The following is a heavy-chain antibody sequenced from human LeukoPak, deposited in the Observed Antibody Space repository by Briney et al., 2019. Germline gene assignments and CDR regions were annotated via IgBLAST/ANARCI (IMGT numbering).Heavy chain of an antibody. CDR2: MNPNSGNT. V-gene: IGHV1-8*01. Sequence: ASVKVSCKASGYTFTSYDINWVRQATGQGLEWMGWMNPNSGNTGYAQKFQGRVTMTRNTSISTAYMELSSLRSEDTAVYYCARINRRRWLQLSYYYYYYMDVWGKGTTVTISS. CDR1: GYTFTSYD. CDR3: ARINRRRWLQLSYYYYYYMDV. J-gene: IGHJ6*03. D-gene: IGHD5-24*01.